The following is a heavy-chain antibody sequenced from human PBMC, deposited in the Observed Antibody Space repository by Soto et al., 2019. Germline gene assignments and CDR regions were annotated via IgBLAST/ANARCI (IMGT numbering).Heavy chain of an antibody. Sequence: SETLSLTCAVYGGSFSDYYWSWIRQPPGKGLEWIGEINHRGSTYYNPSLKSRVTISVDTSKNQFSLMLNSVTAADTAVYYCARGSSGGIIVFDYWGQGALVTVSS. D-gene: IGHD3-16*02. CDR1: GGSFSDYY. CDR3: ARGSSGGIIVFDY. J-gene: IGHJ4*02. CDR2: INHRGST. V-gene: IGHV4-34*01.